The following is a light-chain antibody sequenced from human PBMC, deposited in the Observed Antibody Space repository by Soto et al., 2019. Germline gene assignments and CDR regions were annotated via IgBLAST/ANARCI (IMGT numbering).Light chain of an antibody. J-gene: IGKJ1*01. CDR3: QQRSNWPWT. Sequence: MVMTQSPATLSVSPGESATLSCRASQSVSNNLAWYQQRPGQAPRLVIYGASTRATGVPVRFSGSGSGTEFTLTISSLEPEDFAIYYCQQRSNWPWTFGQGTKVDIK. CDR1: QSVSNN. V-gene: IGKV3-15*01. CDR2: GAS.